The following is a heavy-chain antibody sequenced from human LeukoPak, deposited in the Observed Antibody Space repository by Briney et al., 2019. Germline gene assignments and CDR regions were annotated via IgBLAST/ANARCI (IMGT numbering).Heavy chain of an antibody. Sequence: GGSLRLSCAASGFTFSSYAMHWVRQAPGKGLEWVAVISYDGSNKYYADSVKSRFTISRDNSKNTLYLQMNSLRAEDTAVYYCAREDIVVVPAAIEGGSIAAPYFDYWGQGTLVTVSS. CDR1: GFTFSSYA. CDR3: AREDIVVVPAAIEGGSIAAPYFDY. CDR2: ISYDGSNK. D-gene: IGHD2-2*02. J-gene: IGHJ4*02. V-gene: IGHV3-30-3*01.